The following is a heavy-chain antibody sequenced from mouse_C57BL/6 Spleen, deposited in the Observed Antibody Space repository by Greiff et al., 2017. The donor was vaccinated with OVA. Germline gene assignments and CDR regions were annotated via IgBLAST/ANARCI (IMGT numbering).Heavy chain of an antibody. CDR3: ARGNYGSSYWYFDV. V-gene: IGHV1-52*01. CDR2: IDPSDSDT. CDR1: GYTFTSYW. Sequence: QVQLQQSGAELVRPGSSVKLSCKASGYTFTSYWMHWVKQRPIQGLEWIGNIDPSDSDTHYNQKFKDKATLTVDKSSSTAYMQLSSLTSEDSAVYYCARGNYGSSYWYFDVWGTGTTVTVSS. D-gene: IGHD1-1*01. J-gene: IGHJ1*03.